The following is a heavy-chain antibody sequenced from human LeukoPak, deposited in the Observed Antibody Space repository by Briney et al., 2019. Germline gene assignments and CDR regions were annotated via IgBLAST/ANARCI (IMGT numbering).Heavy chain of an antibody. Sequence: GGSLRLSCAASRFTFSSYSMNWVRQAPGKGLEWVSSISSSSSYIYYADSVKGRFTISRDNAKNSLYLQMDSLRAEDTAVYYCARDPNILMGANFHSWGQGTLVTVSS. V-gene: IGHV3-21*01. D-gene: IGHD1-26*01. CDR3: ARDPNILMGANFHS. J-gene: IGHJ4*02. CDR2: ISSSSSYI. CDR1: RFTFSSYS.